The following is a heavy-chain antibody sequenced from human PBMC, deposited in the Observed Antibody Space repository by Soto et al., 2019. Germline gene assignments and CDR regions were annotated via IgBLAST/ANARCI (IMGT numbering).Heavy chain of an antibody. D-gene: IGHD2-21*02. J-gene: IGHJ4*02. CDR1: GFTFGDYA. Sequence: PGGSLRLSCTASGFTFGDYAMSWFRQAPGKGLEWVGFIRSKAYGGTTEYAASVKGRFTISRDDSKSIAYLQMNSLKTEDTAVYYCTRAGYCGGDCYSQGMEYFDYWGQGP. CDR2: IRSKAYGGTT. V-gene: IGHV3-49*03. CDR3: TRAGYCGGDCYSQGMEYFDY.